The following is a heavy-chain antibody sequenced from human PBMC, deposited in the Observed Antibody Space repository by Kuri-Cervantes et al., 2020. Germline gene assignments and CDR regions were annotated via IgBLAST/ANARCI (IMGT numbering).Heavy chain of an antibody. D-gene: IGHD5-12*01. J-gene: IGHJ6*03. CDR1: GFTFSSYD. Sequence: GESLKISCAASGFTFSSYDMHWVRQAPGKGLEWVAVISYDGSNKYYADSVKGRFTISRDNSKNTLYLQMNSLRAEDTAVYYCARDFGYSGYDFPSYYMDVWGKGTTVTVSS. CDR3: ARDFGYSGYDFPSYYMDV. CDR2: ISYDGSNK. V-gene: IGHV3-30*03.